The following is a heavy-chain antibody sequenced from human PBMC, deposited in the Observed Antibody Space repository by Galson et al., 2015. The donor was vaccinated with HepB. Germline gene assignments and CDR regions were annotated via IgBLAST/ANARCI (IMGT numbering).Heavy chain of an antibody. CDR3: ARGYYYESSGYFYYYGMDV. CDR2: INSDGSST. Sequence: SLRLSCAASGFTFNTYWMHWVRQVSGKGLVWVSRINSDGSSTSYADSVKGRFTISRDNAKNTLYLQMNSLRAEDTGLYHCARGYYYESSGYFYYYGMDVWGQGTPVTVSS. V-gene: IGHV3-74*01. D-gene: IGHD3-22*01. J-gene: IGHJ6*02. CDR1: GFTFNTYW.